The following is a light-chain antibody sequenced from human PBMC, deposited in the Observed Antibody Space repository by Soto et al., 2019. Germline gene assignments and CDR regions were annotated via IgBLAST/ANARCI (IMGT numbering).Light chain of an antibody. J-gene: IGLJ3*02. CDR1: RSNIGSNT. Sequence: QSVLTQPPSASGTPGQRVTISCSGSRSNIGSNTVNWYQQLPGTAPRLLMFSNNQRPPGVPDRFSGSKSGTSASLAISGLQSEDEADYYCAAWDDSLNGHWVFGGGTKVTVL. V-gene: IGLV1-44*01. CDR2: SNN. CDR3: AAWDDSLNGHWV.